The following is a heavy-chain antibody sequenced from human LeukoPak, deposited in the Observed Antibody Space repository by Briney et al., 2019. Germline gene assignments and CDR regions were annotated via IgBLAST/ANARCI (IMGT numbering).Heavy chain of an antibody. CDR1: GFTFSSYA. V-gene: IGHV3-23*01. CDR3: AKDLTTFTMRVAVARVTFDY. Sequence: GGSLRLSCAASGFTFSSYAMGWVRQAPGKGLEWVSAISGSGDNTYYADSVKGRFTISRDNSKNTLYVRMNSLRAEDTAIYYCAKDLTTFTMRVAVARVTFDYWGQGTLVTVSS. D-gene: IGHD3-22*01. J-gene: IGHJ4*02. CDR2: ISGSGDNT.